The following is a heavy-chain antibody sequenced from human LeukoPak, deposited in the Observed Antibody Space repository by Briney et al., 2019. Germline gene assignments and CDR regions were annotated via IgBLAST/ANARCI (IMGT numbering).Heavy chain of an antibody. CDR1: GFTFSNYN. Sequence: PGRSLRLSCAASGFTFSNYNMHWVRQAPGNGLEWVSYITRSGTNIYFADSVKGRFTISRDNAKNSLYLQMNSLRAEDTAVYYCARDWNYGIDYWGQGTLVTVSS. CDR3: ARDWNYGIDY. J-gene: IGHJ4*02. CDR2: ITRSGTNI. V-gene: IGHV3-48*01. D-gene: IGHD1-7*01.